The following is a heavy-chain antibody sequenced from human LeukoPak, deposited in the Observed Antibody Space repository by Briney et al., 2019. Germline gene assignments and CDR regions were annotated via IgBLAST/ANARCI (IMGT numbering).Heavy chain of an antibody. J-gene: IGHJ4*02. Sequence: GGSLRLSCAASGFTFSSYGMHWVRQAPGKGLEWVAFIRYDGSNKYYADSVKGRFTISRDNSKNTLYLQMNSLRVEDTAVYYCAKIAYGDYHKLSDSYFDYWGQGTLVTVSS. V-gene: IGHV3-30*02. CDR2: IRYDGSNK. D-gene: IGHD4-17*01. CDR1: GFTFSSYG. CDR3: AKIAYGDYHKLSDSYFDY.